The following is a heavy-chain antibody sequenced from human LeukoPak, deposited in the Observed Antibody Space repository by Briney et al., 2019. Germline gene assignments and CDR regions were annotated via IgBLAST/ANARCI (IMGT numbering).Heavy chain of an antibody. CDR1: GFTFSSYA. J-gene: IGHJ4*02. CDR2: ISYDGSNK. Sequence: GRSLRLSCAASGFTFSSYAMHWVRQAPGKGLEWVAVISYDGSNKYYADSVKGRFTISRDNSKNMLYVQMNSLRPEDTALYYCARETGSAVGSTDFDYWGQGTLVIVSS. D-gene: IGHD4-17*01. CDR3: ARETGSAVGSTDFDY. V-gene: IGHV3-30-3*01.